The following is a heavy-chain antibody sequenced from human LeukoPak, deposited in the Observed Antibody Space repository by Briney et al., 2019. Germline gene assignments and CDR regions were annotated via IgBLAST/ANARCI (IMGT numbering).Heavy chain of an antibody. CDR1: GGSISSGGYS. V-gene: IGHV4-30-2*01. Sequence: SQTLSLTRAVSGGSISSGGYSWSWIRQPPGKGLEWIGYIYHSGSTYYNPSLESRVTISVDRSKNQFSLKLSSVTAADTAVYYCARALSKYYYYGMDVWGQGTTVTVSS. J-gene: IGHJ6*02. CDR3: ARALSKYYYYGMDV. CDR2: IYHSGST.